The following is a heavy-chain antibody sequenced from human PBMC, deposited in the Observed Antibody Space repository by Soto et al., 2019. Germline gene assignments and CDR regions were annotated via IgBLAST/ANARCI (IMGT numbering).Heavy chain of an antibody. V-gene: IGHV3-74*01. Sequence: QLVESGGGLVQPGGSLRLSCAASGFTFSSYWLHWVRQAPGEGLVWVSRINPDGGRTNYADSVKGRFTISRDNAKNTLSLQMDSLRAEDTAVYYCARVKLGSYDWVDPWGQATLVTVSS. CDR2: INPDGGRT. J-gene: IGHJ5*02. CDR3: ARVKLGSYDWVDP. D-gene: IGHD3-16*01. CDR1: GFTFSSYW.